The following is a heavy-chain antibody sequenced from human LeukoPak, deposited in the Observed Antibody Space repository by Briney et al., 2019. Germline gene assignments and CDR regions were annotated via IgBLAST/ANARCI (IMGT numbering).Heavy chain of an antibody. CDR1: VYTFTSYG. CDR2: ISAYNGNT. V-gene: IGHV1-18*01. Sequence: ASVKVSCKASVYTFTSYGISWVRQAPGQGLEWMGWISAYNGNTNYAQKLQGRVTMTTDTSTSTAYMELRSLRSDDTAVYYCARVEIFGVVIIPFDYWGQGTLVTVSS. CDR3: ARVEIFGVVIIPFDY. D-gene: IGHD3-3*01. J-gene: IGHJ4*02.